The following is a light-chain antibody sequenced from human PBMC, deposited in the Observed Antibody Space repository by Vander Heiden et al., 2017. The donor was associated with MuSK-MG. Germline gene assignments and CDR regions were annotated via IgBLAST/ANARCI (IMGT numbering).Light chain of an antibody. J-gene: IGKJ3*01. Sequence: DIVMTQSPATLSVSLGGRATINCKASQSLFHSDNSKDFLAWYHQKPGQPPKLLMSWASTRESGVPDRFSGSGSGTDFTLTISSLQAEDVAVYYCQQYLSAPLTFGHGTRVEIK. CDR1: QSLFHSDNSKDF. CDR3: QQYLSAPLT. V-gene: IGKV4-1*01. CDR2: WAS.